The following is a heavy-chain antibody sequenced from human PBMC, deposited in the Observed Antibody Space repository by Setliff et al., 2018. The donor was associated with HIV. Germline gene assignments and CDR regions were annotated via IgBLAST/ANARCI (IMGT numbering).Heavy chain of an antibody. CDR3: AKNLYSSIWSPLDY. D-gene: IGHD6-13*01. J-gene: IGHJ4*02. V-gene: IGHV3-23*01. CDR2: ISNTAATT. Sequence: GGSLRLSCAASGFTSRYPFSSYGMSWVRQAPGKGLEWLAVISNTAATTYYADSVKGRFTISRDNSKNILYLQMTGLRAEDTAVYFCAKNLYSSIWSPLDYWGQGTLVTVSS. CDR1: GFTSRYPFSSYG.